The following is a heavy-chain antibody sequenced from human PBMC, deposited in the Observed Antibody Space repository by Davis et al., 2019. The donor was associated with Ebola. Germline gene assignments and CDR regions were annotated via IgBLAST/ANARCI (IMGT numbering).Heavy chain of an antibody. Sequence: ASVKVSCKTSGYSFPSSGLTWVRQAPRQGLEWMGWISAFSGKTEYAQKFQGRVSMTTDTSTNTAYMELRSLTSDDTAGYYCARDTLTLIPQIDFDHWGQGTLVTVSS. V-gene: IGHV1-18*01. J-gene: IGHJ4*02. CDR3: ARDTLTLIPQIDFDH. CDR2: ISAFSGKT. D-gene: IGHD3-9*01. CDR1: GYSFPSSG.